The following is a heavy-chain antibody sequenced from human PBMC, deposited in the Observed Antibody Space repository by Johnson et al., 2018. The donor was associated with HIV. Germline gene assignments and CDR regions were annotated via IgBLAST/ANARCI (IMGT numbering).Heavy chain of an antibody. D-gene: IGHD2-8*02. CDR2: ISYDGSNK. V-gene: IGHV3-30*04. J-gene: IGHJ3*02. Sequence: QVQLVESGGGVVQPGRSLRLSCAASGFTFSSYAMHWVRQAPGKGLEWVAVISYDGSNKYYADSVKGRFTISRDNSKNTLYLQMNSLRAEDTAVYYCAREFLLVVDVGAFDIWGQGTMVTVSS. CDR1: GFTFSSYA. CDR3: AREFLLVVDVGAFDI.